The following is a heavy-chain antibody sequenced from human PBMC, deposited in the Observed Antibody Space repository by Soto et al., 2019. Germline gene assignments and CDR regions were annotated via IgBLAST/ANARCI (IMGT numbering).Heavy chain of an antibody. CDR2: INPNSGGT. D-gene: IGHD3-10*01. J-gene: IGHJ6*02. V-gene: IGHV1-2*04. CDR3: GRGGSLWFGELSAYYYGMDV. Sequence: QVQLVQSGAEVKKPGASVKVSCKASGYTFTGYYMHWVRQAPGQGLEWMGWINPNSGGTNYAQKFQGWVTMTRDTAISTAYLELSRLRSADTAVYYWGRGGSLWFGELSAYYYGMDVWGQGPRVTVSS. CDR1: GYTFTGYY.